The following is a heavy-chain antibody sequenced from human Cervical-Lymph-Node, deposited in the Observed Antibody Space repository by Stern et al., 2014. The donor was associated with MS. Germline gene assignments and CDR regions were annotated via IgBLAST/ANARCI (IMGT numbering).Heavy chain of an antibody. Sequence: VQLVQSGGGVVQPGRSLRLSCAASGFTFSSYGMHWVRQAPGKGLEWVAVISYDGSNKYYADSVKGRFTISRDNSKNTLYLQMNSLRAEDTAVYYCEKAKAPIVVVPAAPGDYWGQGTLVTVSS. J-gene: IGHJ4*02. D-gene: IGHD2-2*01. CDR3: EKAKAPIVVVPAAPGDY. V-gene: IGHV3-30*18. CDR2: ISYDGSNK. CDR1: GFTFSSYG.